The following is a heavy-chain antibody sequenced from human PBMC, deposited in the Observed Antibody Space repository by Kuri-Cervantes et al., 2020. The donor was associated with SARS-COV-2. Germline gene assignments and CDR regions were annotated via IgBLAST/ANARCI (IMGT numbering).Heavy chain of an antibody. D-gene: IGHD3-22*01. V-gene: IGHV4-61*09. CDR2: IHTGGST. CDR3: ARRGDYYDSSGYYYHLQYYFDY. Sequence: LRLSCSVSGGSISSGSYYWSWIRQPAGKGLEWIGYIHTGGSTNYNPSLKSRVTISVDTSKNQFSLKLSSVTAADTAVYYCARRGDYYDSSGYYYHLQYYFDYWGQGTLVTVSS. CDR1: GGSISSGSYY. J-gene: IGHJ4*02.